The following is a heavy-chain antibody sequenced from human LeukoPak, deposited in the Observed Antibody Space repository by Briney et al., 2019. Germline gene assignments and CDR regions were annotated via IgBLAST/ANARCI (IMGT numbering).Heavy chain of an antibody. CDR3: ARDIEAAGLFLDY. CDR2: MKYDGSGK. D-gene: IGHD6-13*01. Sequence: GGSLRLSCAASGFTFSSYWMSWVRQAPGKGLEWVANMKYDGSGKYYVDSVKGRFTISRDNAKNSLYLQMNSLRAEDTAVYYSARDIEAAGLFLDYWGQGTLVTVSS. V-gene: IGHV3-7*01. CDR1: GFTFSSYW. J-gene: IGHJ4*02.